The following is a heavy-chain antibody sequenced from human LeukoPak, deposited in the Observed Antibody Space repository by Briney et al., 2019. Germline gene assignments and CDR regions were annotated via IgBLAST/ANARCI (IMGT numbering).Heavy chain of an antibody. CDR2: IRYDGSNK. CDR1: GFTFSSYW. J-gene: IGHJ4*02. Sequence: GGSLRLSCAASGFTFSSYWMSWVRQAPGKGLEWVAFIRYDGSNKYYADSVKGRFTISRDNSKNTLYLQMNSLRAEDTAVYYCAKGVACSSTSCSAFDYWGQGTLVTVSS. V-gene: IGHV3-30*02. CDR3: AKGVACSSTSCSAFDY. D-gene: IGHD2-2*01.